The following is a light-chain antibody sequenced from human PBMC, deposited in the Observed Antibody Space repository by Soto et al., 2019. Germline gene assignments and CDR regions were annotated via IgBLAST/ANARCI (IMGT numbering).Light chain of an antibody. CDR2: KAS. V-gene: IGKV1-5*03. J-gene: IGKJ1*01. Sequence: DIQMTQSPSTLSASVGDRVTITCRASQSISSWLAWYQQKPGKAPKLLIYKASSLESRVPSRFSGSGSGTEVSLTISSLQPDDFAPYYCQQYNTYPPWTFGQGTKVEIK. CDR3: QQYNTYPPWT. CDR1: QSISSW.